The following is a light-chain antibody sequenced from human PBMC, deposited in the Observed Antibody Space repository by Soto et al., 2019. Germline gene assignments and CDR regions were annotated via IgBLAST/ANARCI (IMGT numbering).Light chain of an antibody. CDR3: QQYGSSLTWT. Sequence: EIVLTQSPGTLSLSPGERATLSCRASQSVSSSYLAWYQQKPGQAPRLLIYGASSRATGIPDRFGGSGSGTAFTLTISRLEPEDFAVYYCQQYGSSLTWTFGQGTKVGIK. J-gene: IGKJ1*01. CDR2: GAS. CDR1: QSVSSSY. V-gene: IGKV3-20*01.